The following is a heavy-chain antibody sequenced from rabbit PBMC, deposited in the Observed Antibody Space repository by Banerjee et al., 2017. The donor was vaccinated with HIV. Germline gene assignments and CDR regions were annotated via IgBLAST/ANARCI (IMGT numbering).Heavy chain of an antibody. CDR3: ARDPYVSSSGYYLDL. CDR1: GFDFSSYG. V-gene: IGHV1S45*01. D-gene: IGHD1-1*01. CDR2: IYTGSGTT. J-gene: IGHJ4*01. Sequence: QEQLVESGGGLVQPGGSLKLSCKASGFDFSSYGVSWVRQAPGKGLELIACIYTGSGTTYYASWAKGRFTISKTSSTTVTLQMTSLTAADTATYFCARDPYVSSSGYYLDLWGPGTLVTVS.